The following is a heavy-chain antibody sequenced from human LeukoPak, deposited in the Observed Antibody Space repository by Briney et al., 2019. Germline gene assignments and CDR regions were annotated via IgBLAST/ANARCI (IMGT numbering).Heavy chain of an antibody. V-gene: IGHV3-30*04. D-gene: IGHD2-2*01. Sequence: GGSLRLSCAASGITFRSYAMHWVRQAPGKGLEWVAVISHDGSNKYYADSVKGRFTISRDNSKNTLYLQMNSLRAEDTAVYYCAREPLDRYCSSTNCYVDYWGQGTLVTVSS. CDR2: ISHDGSNK. CDR3: AREPLDRYCSSTNCYVDY. J-gene: IGHJ4*02. CDR1: GITFRSYA.